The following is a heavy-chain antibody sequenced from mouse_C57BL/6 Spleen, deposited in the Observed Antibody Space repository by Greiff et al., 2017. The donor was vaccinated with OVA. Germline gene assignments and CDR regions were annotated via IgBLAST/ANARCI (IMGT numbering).Heavy chain of an antibody. J-gene: IGHJ4*01. CDR3: ARGGSTMDY. V-gene: IGHV1-64*01. CDR1: GYTFTSYW. CDR2: IHPNSGST. D-gene: IGHD3-1*01. Sequence: QVQLQQPGAELVKPGASVKLSCKASGYTFTSYWMHWVKQRPGQGLEWIGMIHPNSGSTNYHEKFKSKATLTVDKSSSTAYMQLSGLTAEDSAVYYCARGGSTMDYWGQGTSVTVSS.